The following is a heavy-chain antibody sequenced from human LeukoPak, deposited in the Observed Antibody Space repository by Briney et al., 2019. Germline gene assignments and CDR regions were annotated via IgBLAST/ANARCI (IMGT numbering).Heavy chain of an antibody. Sequence: GGSLRLSCAASGFTFSAYSMNWVRQAPGKGLEWVSYISGGGGTIYYADSVKGRFTISRDNAKNSLLLQMDSLRAEDTAVYYCARNQEIDYYDSSGFYWGVEYWGQGTLVTVSS. D-gene: IGHD3-22*01. CDR1: GFTFSAYS. J-gene: IGHJ4*02. CDR2: ISGGGGTI. V-gene: IGHV3-48*01. CDR3: ARNQEIDYYDSSGFYWGVEY.